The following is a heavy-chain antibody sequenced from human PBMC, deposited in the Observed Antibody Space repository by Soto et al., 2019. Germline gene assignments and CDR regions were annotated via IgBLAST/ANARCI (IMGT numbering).Heavy chain of an antibody. D-gene: IGHD2-8*01. Sequence: SVKVSCTASGGTFSSYTISWVRQAPGQGLEWMGRIIPILGIANYAQKFQGRVTITADKSTSTAYMELSSLRSEDTAVYYCARQIGPNRYCTNGVCPPRFDYWGQGTLVTVSS. CDR1: GGTFSSYT. CDR2: IIPILGIA. CDR3: ARQIGPNRYCTNGVCPPRFDY. J-gene: IGHJ4*02. V-gene: IGHV1-69*02.